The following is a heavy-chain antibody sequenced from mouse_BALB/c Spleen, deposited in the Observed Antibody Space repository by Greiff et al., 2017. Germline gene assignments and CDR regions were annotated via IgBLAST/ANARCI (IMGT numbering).Heavy chain of an antibody. D-gene: IGHD2-1*01. CDR1: GYSITSGYS. J-gene: IGHJ3*01. CDR2: IHYSGST. Sequence: VQLQQSGPDLVKPSQSLSLTCTVTGYSITSGYSWHWIRPFPGNQLEWMGYIHYSGSTNYNPSLKSRISITRDTSKNQFLLQLNSVTTEDTATYYCASGGNYLAWFAYWGQGTLVTVSA. V-gene: IGHV3-1*02. CDR3: ASGGNYLAWFAY.